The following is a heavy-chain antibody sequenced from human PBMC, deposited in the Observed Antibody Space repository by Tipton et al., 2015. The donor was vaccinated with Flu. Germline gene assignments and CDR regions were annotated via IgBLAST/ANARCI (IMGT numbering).Heavy chain of an antibody. V-gene: IGHV4-61*02. CDR1: GGSISSGSYF. Sequence: TLSLTCIVSGGSISSGSYFWSWIRQPAGKGLQWIGRIYTNGRTNYNPSLESRVSISADTSKNEFSLSLNSVTAADTAMYYCARYRGSNARGEGNDAFDIWGQGTMVSVSS. CDR3: ARYRGSNARGEGNDAFDI. D-gene: IGHD1-26*01. CDR2: IYTNGRT. J-gene: IGHJ3*02.